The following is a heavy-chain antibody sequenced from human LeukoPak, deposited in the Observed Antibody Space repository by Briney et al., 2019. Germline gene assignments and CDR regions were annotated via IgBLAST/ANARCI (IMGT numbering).Heavy chain of an antibody. CDR3: ARASIQFLYSSGWFDY. V-gene: IGHV3-30-3*01. Sequence: GGSLRLSCAASGFTFSSYAMHWVRQAPGKGLEWVAVISYDGSNKYYADSVKGRFTISRDNSKNTLYLQMNSLRAEDTAVYYCARASIQFLYSSGWFDYWGQGTLVTVSS. CDR2: ISYDGSNK. J-gene: IGHJ5*01. D-gene: IGHD6-19*01. CDR1: GFTFSSYA.